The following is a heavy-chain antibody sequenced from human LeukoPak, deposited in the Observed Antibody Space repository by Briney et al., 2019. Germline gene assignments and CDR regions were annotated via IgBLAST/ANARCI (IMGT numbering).Heavy chain of an antibody. CDR2: IYYSGTT. CDR3: ARHLYGTYYFDY. Sequence: SETLSLTCTVSGGSMSSHYWSWIRQPPGKGLEWIGYIYYSGTTNYNPSLKSRVTISVDTSKNQFSLKLSSVTAADTAVYYCARHLYGTYYFDYWGQGTLVTVSS. D-gene: IGHD4-17*01. J-gene: IGHJ4*02. V-gene: IGHV4-59*11. CDR1: GGSMSSHY.